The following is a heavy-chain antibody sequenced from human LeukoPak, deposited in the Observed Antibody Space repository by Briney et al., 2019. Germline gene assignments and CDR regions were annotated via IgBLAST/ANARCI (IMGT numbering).Heavy chain of an antibody. D-gene: IGHD6-19*01. CDR1: GGSFSGYY. Sequence: SETLSLTCAVYGGSFSGYYWGWIRQPPGKGLEWFGSIYYSGSTYYNPSLKSRVTISVDTSKNQFSLKLSSVTAADTAVYYCARHESSRDLAVAGSNWFDPWGQGTLVTVSS. CDR2: IYYSGST. V-gene: IGHV4-39*01. J-gene: IGHJ5*02. CDR3: ARHESSRDLAVAGSNWFDP.